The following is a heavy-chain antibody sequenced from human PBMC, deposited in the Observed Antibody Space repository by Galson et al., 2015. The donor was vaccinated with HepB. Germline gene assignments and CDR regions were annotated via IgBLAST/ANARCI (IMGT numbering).Heavy chain of an antibody. D-gene: IGHD4-23*01. CDR1: GFTFSDYA. V-gene: IGHV3-30-3*01. CDR2: ISYDGTNK. Sequence: SLRLSCAASGFTFSDYAVHWVRQAPGKGLEWLALISYDGTNKYYADSVRGRFTISRDNSKNTLYLQMNSLRAEDTAVYYCASGDYGGHPWGWLDYWGQGTLVTVSS. J-gene: IGHJ4*02. CDR3: ASGDYGGHPWGWLDY.